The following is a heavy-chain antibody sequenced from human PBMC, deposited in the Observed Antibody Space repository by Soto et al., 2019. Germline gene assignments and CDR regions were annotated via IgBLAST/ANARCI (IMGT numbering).Heavy chain of an antibody. V-gene: IGHV3-53*01. CDR1: GFTVSSANY. CDR3: AKDREVLRYFGGYFDY. CDR2: IYSAGTT. D-gene: IGHD3-9*01. Sequence: GGSLRLSCVVSGFTVSSANYMSCVRQAPGKGLEWVSVIYSAGTTYYADSVKGRFTISRDNSKNTVYLQMNSLGAEDSAVYFCAKDREVLRYFGGYFDYWGQGTQVTV. J-gene: IGHJ4*02.